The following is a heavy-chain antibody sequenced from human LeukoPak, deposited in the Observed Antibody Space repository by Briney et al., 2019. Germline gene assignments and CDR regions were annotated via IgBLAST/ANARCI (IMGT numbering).Heavy chain of an antibody. Sequence: ASVKVSCKASGYTFASYYMHWVRQATGQGLEWMGWMNPNSGNTGYAQKFQGRVTITRNTSISTAYMELSSLRSEDTAVYYCARGDGYCSGGSCGNWFDPWGQGTLVTVSS. D-gene: IGHD2-15*01. CDR3: ARGDGYCSGGSCGNWFDP. J-gene: IGHJ5*02. CDR2: MNPNSGNT. CDR1: GYTFASYY. V-gene: IGHV1-8*01.